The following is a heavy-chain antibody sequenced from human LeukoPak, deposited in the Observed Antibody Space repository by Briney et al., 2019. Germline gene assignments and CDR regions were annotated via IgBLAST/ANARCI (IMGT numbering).Heavy chain of an antibody. CDR1: GYTFTGYY. J-gene: IGHJ4*02. CDR3: ARGGGYSYGFLLKPFDY. CDR2: INPNSGGT. D-gene: IGHD5-18*01. V-gene: IGHV1-2*02. Sequence: GASVKVSCKASGYTFTGYYMHWVRQAPGQGLEWMGWINPNSGGTNYAQKFQGRVTMTRDTSISTAYMELSRLRSDDTAVYYCARGGGYSYGFLLKPFDYWGQGTLVTVSS.